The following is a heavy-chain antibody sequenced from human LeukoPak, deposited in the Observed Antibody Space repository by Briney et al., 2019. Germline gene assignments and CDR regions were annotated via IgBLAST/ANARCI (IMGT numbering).Heavy chain of an antibody. D-gene: IGHD3-16*02. V-gene: IGHV3-7*05. CDR2: IYPDGSVK. CDR1: GFTFSTSY. J-gene: IGHJ4*02. Sequence: GGSLRLSCAASGFTFSTSYMTWVRQAPGKGLEWVANIYPDGSVKSYVDSVKGRFTISRDNAESSVLLQMTSLRAEDTTVYFCARPRYGGGLVSWGRGRLAGVSS. CDR3: ARPRYGGGLVS.